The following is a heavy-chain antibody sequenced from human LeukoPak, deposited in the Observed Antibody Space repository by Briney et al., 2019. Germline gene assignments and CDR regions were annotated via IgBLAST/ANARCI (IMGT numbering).Heavy chain of an antibody. CDR3: AKSLLWELLLFDY. CDR1: GFTFSSYA. D-gene: IGHD1-26*01. CDR2: ISGSGGST. Sequence: PGGSLRLSCAASGFTFSSYAMSWVRQAPGKGLEWVSAISGSGGSTYYADSVKGRFTISRDNSKNTLYLQMNSLRAEDTAVYCCAKSLLWELLLFDYWGQGTLVTVSS. V-gene: IGHV3-23*01. J-gene: IGHJ4*02.